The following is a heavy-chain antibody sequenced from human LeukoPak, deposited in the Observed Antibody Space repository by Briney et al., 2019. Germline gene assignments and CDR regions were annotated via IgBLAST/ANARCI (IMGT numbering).Heavy chain of an antibody. V-gene: IGHV3-13*01. CDR3: IRGGIQVSGIDAFGI. CDR1: GFTFSSYD. Sequence: GGSLRLSCAASGFTFSSYDMHWVRQAPGRGLEWVSAIGIAGDTYYPDSVKGRFTISRENAKNSMYLQMNSLKDGDTAVYYCIRGGIQVSGIDAFGIWGQGTMVTVSS. CDR2: IGIAGDT. J-gene: IGHJ3*02. D-gene: IGHD5/OR15-5a*01.